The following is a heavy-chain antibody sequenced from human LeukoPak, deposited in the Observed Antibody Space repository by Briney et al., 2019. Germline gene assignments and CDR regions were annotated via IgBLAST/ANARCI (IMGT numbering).Heavy chain of an antibody. V-gene: IGHV3-23*01. CDR1: GFTFSTYG. Sequence: GGSLRLSCAVSGFTFSTYGMNWVRQAPGKGLEWVSAISDNGERTYYADSVKGRFTISRDNSKNTLYLQMNSLRSEDTAVYYCARGYSSSSWSLFDYWGQGTLVTVSS. D-gene: IGHD6-6*01. CDR2: ISDNGERT. J-gene: IGHJ4*02. CDR3: ARGYSSSSWSLFDY.